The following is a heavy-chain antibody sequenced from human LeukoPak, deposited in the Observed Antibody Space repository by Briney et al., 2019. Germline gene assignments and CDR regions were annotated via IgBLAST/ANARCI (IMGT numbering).Heavy chain of an antibody. CDR3: ARHIGGGIEDMDV. CDR1: GGSLGTYY. J-gene: IGHJ6*03. V-gene: IGHV4-59*08. CDR2: IYVTGT. Sequence: SETLSLPCTVSGGSLGTYYWRWIPQSTREGVEWIRYIYVTGTRYNPYLQSRVTISVDRSRNQFFLKMSSATAADTAVYYCARHIGGGIEDMDVWGKGTKVIVSS. D-gene: IGHD3-16*02.